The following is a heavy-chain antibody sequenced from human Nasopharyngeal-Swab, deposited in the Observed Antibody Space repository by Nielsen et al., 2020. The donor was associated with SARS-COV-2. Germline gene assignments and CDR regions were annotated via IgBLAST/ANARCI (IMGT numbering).Heavy chain of an antibody. J-gene: IGHJ3*02. CDR3: ARPLKQWLGGDAFDI. Sequence: GGSLRLSCKGSGYSFTNYWIGWVRQMPGKGLEWMGIIYPGDSDTRCSPSFQGQVTISADKSISTAYLQWSSLKASDTAMYYCARPLKQWLGGDAFDIWGQGTMVTVSS. D-gene: IGHD6-19*01. V-gene: IGHV5-51*01. CDR1: GYSFTNYW. CDR2: IYPGDSDT.